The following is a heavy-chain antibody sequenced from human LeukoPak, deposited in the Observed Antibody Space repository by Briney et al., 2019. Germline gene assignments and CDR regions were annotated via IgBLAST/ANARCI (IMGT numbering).Heavy chain of an antibody. CDR2: INAGNANT. V-gene: IGHV1-3*01. CDR3: ARVYVRYDGYNLGY. Sequence: ASVKVSCKAFGYSSTSYAIHWVRQAPGQRLEWMGWINAGNANTKYSQKFQGRVTITRDTSTSTASMELSGLRSEDTAVYYCARVYVRYDGYNLGYWGQGTLVTVSS. CDR1: GYSSTSYA. D-gene: IGHD5-24*01. J-gene: IGHJ4*02.